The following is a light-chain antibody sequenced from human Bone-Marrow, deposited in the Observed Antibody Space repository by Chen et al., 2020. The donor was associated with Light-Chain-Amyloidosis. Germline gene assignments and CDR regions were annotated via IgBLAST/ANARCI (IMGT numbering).Light chain of an antibody. J-gene: IGLJ3*02. CDR1: NIGSTS. Sequence: SYVLTQPSSVSGAPGHTATIACGGNNIGSTSVHWYQQTPAQAPLLVVYDDSDRPSGIPERLSGSNSGNTATLTISRVEAGDEADYYCQVWDRSSDRPVFGGGTKLTVL. CDR3: QVWDRSSDRPV. V-gene: IGLV3-21*02. CDR2: DDS.